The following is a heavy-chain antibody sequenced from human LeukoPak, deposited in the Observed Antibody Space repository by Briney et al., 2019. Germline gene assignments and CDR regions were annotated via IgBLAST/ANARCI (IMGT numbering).Heavy chain of an antibody. CDR1: GGTFSGYA. Sequence: SVTVSCKASGGTFSGYAISWVRQAPGQGLEWMRGIIPIFGTANYAQKFQGRVTITTDESTSTAYMELSSLRSEDTAVYYCARVRDHDSMHCSSTSCLYGWFDPWGQGTLVTVSS. J-gene: IGHJ5*02. CDR3: ARVRDHDSMHCSSTSCLYGWFDP. D-gene: IGHD2-2*01. V-gene: IGHV1-69*05. CDR2: IIPIFGTA.